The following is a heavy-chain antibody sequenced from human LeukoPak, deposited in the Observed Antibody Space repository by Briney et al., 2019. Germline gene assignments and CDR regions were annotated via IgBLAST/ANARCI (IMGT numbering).Heavy chain of an antibody. Sequence: ASVKVSCKASGYTFTGYYMHWVRQAPGQGLEWMGWINPNSGGTNYAQKFQGRVTMTRDTSISTAYMELSRLRSDDTAVYYCARWNGYYYDSSGYYYWGQGTLVTVSS. CDR1: GYTFTGYY. CDR3: ARWNGYYYDSSGYYY. V-gene: IGHV1-2*02. D-gene: IGHD3-22*01. CDR2: INPNSGGT. J-gene: IGHJ4*02.